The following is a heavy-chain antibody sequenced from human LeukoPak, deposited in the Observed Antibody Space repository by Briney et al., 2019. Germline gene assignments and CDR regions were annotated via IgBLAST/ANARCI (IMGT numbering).Heavy chain of an antibody. D-gene: IGHD3-3*01. Sequence: GGSLRLSCAASGFTFGDYTMHWFRHPPGRGLQWVSLITGDGGTTSYAGSVKGRFTISRDNSKNSLYLHMNSLRNEDTALYYCAKGHFGAGHYWGQGTLVTVSS. CDR3: AKGHFGAGHY. CDR2: ITGDGGTT. CDR1: GFTFGDYT. V-gene: IGHV3-43*02. J-gene: IGHJ4*02.